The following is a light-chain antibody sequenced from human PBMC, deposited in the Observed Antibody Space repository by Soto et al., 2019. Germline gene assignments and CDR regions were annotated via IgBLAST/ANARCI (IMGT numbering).Light chain of an antibody. CDR2: DAS. V-gene: IGKV1-5*01. CDR1: QTIRRW. J-gene: IGKJ1*01. CDR3: QHYNSDPWT. Sequence: DIEIAQSRSTLSAYVGDRVTITCRASQTIRRWLAWYQQRPGKAPKVLIYDASTLESGVPARFSGSGSETEFTLTISSLQPEDSATYYCQHYNSDPWTFGQGTKVDIK.